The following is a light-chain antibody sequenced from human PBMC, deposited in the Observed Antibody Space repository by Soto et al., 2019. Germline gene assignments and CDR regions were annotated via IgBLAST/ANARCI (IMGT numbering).Light chain of an antibody. CDR1: QSISSY. CDR2: AAF. J-gene: IGKJ2*01. CDR3: QQSYSTPR. V-gene: IGKV1-39*01. Sequence: DIQMTQSPSSLSASVGDRVTITCRASQSISSYLNWYQQKPGKAPKLLIYAAFSLQSGVPSRCSGSGSGTDFTVTISSLQPEEFATYYCQQSYSTPRVGQGTKLEIK.